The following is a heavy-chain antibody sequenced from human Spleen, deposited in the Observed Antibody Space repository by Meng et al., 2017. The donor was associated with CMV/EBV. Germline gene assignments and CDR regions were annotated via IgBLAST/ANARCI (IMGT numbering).Heavy chain of an antibody. D-gene: IGHD2-2*01. Sequence: QVQLQQWGAGLLKPSETLFLTCAVYGGSFSGYYWSWIRQPPGKGLEWIGEINHSGSTNYNPSLKSRVTISVDTSKNQFSLKLSSVTAADTAVYYCARWPGYCSSTSCSRGAVDPWGQGTLGTVSS. CDR2: INHSGST. CDR3: ARWPGYCSSTSCSRGAVDP. V-gene: IGHV4-34*01. CDR1: GGSFSGYY. J-gene: IGHJ5*02.